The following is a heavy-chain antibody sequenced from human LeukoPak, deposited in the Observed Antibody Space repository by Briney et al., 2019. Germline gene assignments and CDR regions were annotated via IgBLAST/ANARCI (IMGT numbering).Heavy chain of an antibody. CDR2: VWSNGNNK. Sequence: GGSLRLSCAASGFTFSTYGMHWVRQAPGKGLEWMTVVWSNGNNKYYADSVRGRFTISRDNFKNMLYLQMNSLRAEDTAVYYCVREHGSFDAFDVWGQGTMVTVS. CDR1: GFTFSTYG. J-gene: IGHJ3*01. V-gene: IGHV3-33*01. CDR3: VREHGSFDAFDV.